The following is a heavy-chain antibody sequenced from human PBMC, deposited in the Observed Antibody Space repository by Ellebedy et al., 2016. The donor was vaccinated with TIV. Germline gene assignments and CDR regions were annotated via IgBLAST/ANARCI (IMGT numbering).Heavy chain of an antibody. CDR2: INSGGT. D-gene: IGHD4-17*01. Sequence: AASVKVSCTASGYSFTDYFMHWARQAPGQGLQWMVRINSGGTKYAQKFQGRVTMTRDTSISTAYMELTRLRSDDTAVYYCARASYVDSGAGDYWGQGTLVTVSS. CDR3: ARASYVDSGAGDY. J-gene: IGHJ4*02. V-gene: IGHV1-2*02. CDR1: GYSFTDYF.